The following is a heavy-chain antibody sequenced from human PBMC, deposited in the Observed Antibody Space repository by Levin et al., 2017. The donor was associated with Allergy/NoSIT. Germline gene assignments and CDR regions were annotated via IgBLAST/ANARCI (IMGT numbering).Heavy chain of an antibody. CDR2: FYYNGNA. CDR3: ARHVGKWGFDY. Sequence: SETLSLTCTVSGGSISGYYWSWIRQPPGKGLEWIGNFYYNGNAKNNPSLKSRVTISVDMSSNQFSLKLNSVTATDTAIYYCARHVGKWGFDYWGLGTLVTVSS. D-gene: IGHD1-26*01. CDR1: GGSISGYY. J-gene: IGHJ4*02. V-gene: IGHV4-59*08.